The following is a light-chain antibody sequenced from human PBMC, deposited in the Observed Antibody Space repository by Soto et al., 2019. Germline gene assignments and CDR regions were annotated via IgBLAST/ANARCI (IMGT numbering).Light chain of an antibody. J-gene: IGLJ3*02. Sequence: QSVLTQPASVSGSPGQSITISCTXTXSXXGSYNLVSWYQQHPGKAPKLMIYEVSKRPSGVSNRFSGSKSGNTASLTISGLQAEDEADYYCCSYAGSSTPWVFGGGTQLTVL. CDR3: CSYAGSSTPWV. V-gene: IGLV2-23*02. CDR1: XSXXGSYNL. CDR2: EVS.